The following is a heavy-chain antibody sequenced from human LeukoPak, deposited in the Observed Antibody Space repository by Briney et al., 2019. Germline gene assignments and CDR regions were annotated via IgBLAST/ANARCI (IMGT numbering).Heavy chain of an antibody. Sequence: PGGSLRLSCAASGFTFSSYSMNWVRQAPGKGLEWVSSISSSSSYIYYADSVKGRFTISRDNAKNSLYLQMNSLRAEDTAVYYCARDSTGDESWFDPWGQGTLVTVSS. CDR3: ARDSTGDESWFDP. CDR1: GFTFSSYS. J-gene: IGHJ5*02. V-gene: IGHV3-21*01. D-gene: IGHD2-21*02. CDR2: ISSSSSYI.